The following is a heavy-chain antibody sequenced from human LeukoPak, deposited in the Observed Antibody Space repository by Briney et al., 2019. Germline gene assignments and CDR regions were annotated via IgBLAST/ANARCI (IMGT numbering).Heavy chain of an antibody. CDR1: GFTFSSYG. V-gene: IGHV3-33*01. D-gene: IGHD2-2*01. Sequence: GKSLRLPCAASGFTFSSYGMHWVRQAPGKGLEWVAVIWYDGSNKYYADSVKGRFTISRDNSKNTLYLQMNSLRAEDTAVYYCARGEGHIVVVPAAMNYWGQGTLVTVSS. J-gene: IGHJ4*02. CDR2: IWYDGSNK. CDR3: ARGEGHIVVVPAAMNY.